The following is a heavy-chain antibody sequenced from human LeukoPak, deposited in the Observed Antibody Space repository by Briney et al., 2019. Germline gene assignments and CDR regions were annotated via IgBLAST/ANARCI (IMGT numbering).Heavy chain of an antibody. CDR1: GGSISSYY. CDR2: IYYSGST. J-gene: IGHJ3*02. Sequence: SETLSLTCTVSGGSISSYYWSWVRQPPGKGREWIGFIYYSGSTNYNPSLKSRVAISVDRSKNQCSLKLSSVTAADTAVYYCARDRVGGATAAFDIWGQGTMVTASS. CDR3: ARDRVGGATAAFDI. V-gene: IGHV4-59*13. D-gene: IGHD1-26*01.